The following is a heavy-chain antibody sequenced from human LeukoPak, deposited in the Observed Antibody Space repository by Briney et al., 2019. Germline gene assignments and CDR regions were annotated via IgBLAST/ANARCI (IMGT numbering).Heavy chain of an antibody. J-gene: IGHJ3*02. D-gene: IGHD5-18*01. CDR3: AREGPMVSVYAFDI. CDR2: INPTGGST. CDR1: GYTFTSYY. V-gene: IGHV1-46*01. Sequence: ASVKVSCKASGYTFTSYYMHWVRQAPGQGLEWMGLINPTGGSTGYARKFQGRVTMTTDTSTSTAYMDLRSLRSEDTAVYYCAREGPMVSVYAFDIWGQGTMVTVSS.